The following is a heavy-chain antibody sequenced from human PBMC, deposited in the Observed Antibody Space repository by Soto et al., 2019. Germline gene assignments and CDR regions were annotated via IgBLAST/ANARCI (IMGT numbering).Heavy chain of an antibody. CDR3: ARDRGRGYSYGYSDY. J-gene: IGHJ4*02. CDR1: GFTCISYG. V-gene: IGHV3-33*01. Sequence: GVSLRLSCAASGFTCISYGMHWVRQAPGKGLEWVAVIWYDGSNKYYADSVKGRFTISRDNSKNTLYLQMNSLRAEDTAVYYCARDRGRGYSYGYSDYWGQGTLVTVSS. D-gene: IGHD5-18*01. CDR2: IWYDGSNK.